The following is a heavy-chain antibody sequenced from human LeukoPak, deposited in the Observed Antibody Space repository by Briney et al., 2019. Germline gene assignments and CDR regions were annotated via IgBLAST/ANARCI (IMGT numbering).Heavy chain of an antibody. CDR2: ITYSGST. V-gene: IGHV4-59*01. D-gene: IGHD3-10*01. Sequence: SETLSLTCTVSGGSISSDFWSWIRQPPGKGLEWIGYITYSGSTNYNPSLRSRDTISINTSRNQFSLKLSSVTAADTAIYYCARTYYYFPGSSSGSYNFDYWGQGTPVTVSS. J-gene: IGHJ4*02. CDR1: GGSISSDF. CDR3: ARTYYYFPGSSSGSYNFDY.